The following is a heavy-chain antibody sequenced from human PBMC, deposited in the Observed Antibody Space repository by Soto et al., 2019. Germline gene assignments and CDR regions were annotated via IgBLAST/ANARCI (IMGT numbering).Heavy chain of an antibody. V-gene: IGHV3-7*01. CDR1: GFTFSSYW. CDR3: ARDSYYDFWSGYYYYGMDV. J-gene: IGHJ6*02. CDR2: IKQDGSEK. D-gene: IGHD3-3*01. Sequence: PGGSPRLSCAASGFTFSSYWMSWVRQAPGKGPEWVANIKQDGSEKYYVDSVKGRFTISRDNAKNSLYLQMNSLRAEDTAVYYCARDSYYDFWSGYYYYGMDVWGQGTTVTVSS.